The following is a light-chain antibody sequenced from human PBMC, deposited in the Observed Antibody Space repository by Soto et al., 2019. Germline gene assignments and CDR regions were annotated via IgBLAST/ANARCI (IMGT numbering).Light chain of an antibody. CDR1: SSNIGSNY. CDR3: AAWDDSLRGYV. J-gene: IGLJ1*01. CDR2: SHN. Sequence: QSVLTHPPSSSGTPWQRVTISCSGSSSNIGSNYVYWYQQLPGTAPKLLIYSHNQRPSGVPDRFSGSKSGTSASLAISGLRSDDEADYYCAAWDDSLRGYVFGTGTKVTVL. V-gene: IGLV1-47*02.